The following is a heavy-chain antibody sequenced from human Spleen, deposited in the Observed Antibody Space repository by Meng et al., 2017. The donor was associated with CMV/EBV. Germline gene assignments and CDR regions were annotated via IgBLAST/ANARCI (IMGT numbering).Heavy chain of an antibody. CDR1: GGSVTSGSYY. CDR3: ARDEYGYCSSTSCPYPYYYYYGMDV. V-gene: IGHV4-61*01. Sequence: SETLSLTCTVSGGSVTSGSYYWSWIRQPPGKGLEWIWYIYYSGSTNYNPSLKSRVTISVDTSNNQYSLKLSSVTAADTAVYYCARDEYGYCSSTSCPYPYYYYYGMDVWGQGTTVTVSS. D-gene: IGHD2-2*03. CDR2: IYYSGST. J-gene: IGHJ6*02.